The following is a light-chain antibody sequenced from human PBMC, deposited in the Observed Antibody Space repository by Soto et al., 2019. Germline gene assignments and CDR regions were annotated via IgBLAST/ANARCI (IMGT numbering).Light chain of an antibody. Sequence: QSALTQPASVSGSPGQSITISCTGTSSDVGGYNYVSWYQQHPGKAPKLMIYDVSNRPSGVSNRYHGAKSGTRASLSIAGLEAEDEADYYCSSYTRGSVYGFGTGTKLTVL. CDR2: DVS. CDR3: SSYTRGSVYG. V-gene: IGLV2-14*01. J-gene: IGLJ1*01. CDR1: SSDVGGYNY.